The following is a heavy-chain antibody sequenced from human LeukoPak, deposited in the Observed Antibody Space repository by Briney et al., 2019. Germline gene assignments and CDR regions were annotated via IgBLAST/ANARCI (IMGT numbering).Heavy chain of an antibody. CDR2: MNPNSGNT. V-gene: IGHV1-8*01. CDR1: GYTFTSYD. CDR3: ARVRGVRGVNTYNWFDP. J-gene: IGHJ5*02. Sequence: SVKVSCKASGYTFTSYDINWVRQATGQGLEWMGWMNPNSGNTGNAQKFQGRVTMTRNTSISTAYMELSSLRSEDTAVYYCARVRGVRGVNTYNWFDPWGQGTLVTVSS. D-gene: IGHD3-10*01.